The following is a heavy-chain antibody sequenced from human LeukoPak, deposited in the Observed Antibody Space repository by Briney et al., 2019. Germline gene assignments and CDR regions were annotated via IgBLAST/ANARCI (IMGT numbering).Heavy chain of an antibody. CDR2: ISYIGST. CDR3: ARDLVTVTKGFDI. V-gene: IGHV4-59*11. Sequence: SETLSLTCAVSDDYFSSHYWTWIRQPPGKGLEWIGYISYIGSTNYNPSLKSRVTISIDTSKNQFSLKLTSVTAADTAVYYCARDLVTVTKGFDIWGQGTMVSVSS. D-gene: IGHD4-17*01. J-gene: IGHJ3*02. CDR1: DDYFSSHY.